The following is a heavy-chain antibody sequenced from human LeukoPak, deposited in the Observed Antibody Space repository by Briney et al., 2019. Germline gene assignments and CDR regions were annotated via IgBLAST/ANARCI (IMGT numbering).Heavy chain of an antibody. Sequence: GGSLRLSCAASGFTFSSYAMSWVRQAPGKGLEWVSSISSSSSYIYYADSVKGRFTISRDNAKNSLYLQMNSLRAEDTAVYYCARALGGSSGSWGFDYWGQGTLVTVSS. D-gene: IGHD3-22*01. CDR3: ARALGGSSGSWGFDY. CDR2: ISSSSSYI. J-gene: IGHJ4*02. V-gene: IGHV3-21*01. CDR1: GFTFSSYA.